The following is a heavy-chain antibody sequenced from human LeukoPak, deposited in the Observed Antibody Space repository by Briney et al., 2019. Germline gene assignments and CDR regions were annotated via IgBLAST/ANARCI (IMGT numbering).Heavy chain of an antibody. CDR3: AREGLHGFDY. V-gene: IGHV4-59*01. D-gene: IGHD3-16*01. Sequence: PSETLSLTCTLSGGSITSDYWSWIRQSPGKGLEWIGYFSYSGSTHYSPSLTSRVAISVDTSKNQFSLKLSSVTAADTAVYYCAREGLHGFDYWGQGTLVTVSS. J-gene: IGHJ4*02. CDR2: FSYSGST. CDR1: GGSITSDY.